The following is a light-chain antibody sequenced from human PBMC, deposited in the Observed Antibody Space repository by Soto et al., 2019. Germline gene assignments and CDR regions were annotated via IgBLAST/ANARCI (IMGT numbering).Light chain of an antibody. V-gene: IGLV1-40*01. Sequence: QSVLTQPPSVSGAPGQRVTISCTGSNSNIGAGYDVHWYHQPPGTAPKLLIYSNNNRPSGVPDRFSGSKSGTSASLAITGLQAEDEADYYCQSYDSSLSGVLFGGGTKVTVL. CDR3: QSYDSSLSGVL. J-gene: IGLJ2*01. CDR2: SNN. CDR1: NSNIGAGYD.